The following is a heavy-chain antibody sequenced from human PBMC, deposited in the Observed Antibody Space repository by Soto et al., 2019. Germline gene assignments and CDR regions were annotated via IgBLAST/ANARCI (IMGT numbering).Heavy chain of an antibody. CDR1: GGSFSSYT. J-gene: IGHJ4*02. Sequence: SVKVSCKASGGSFSSYTITWGRQAPGQGLEWMGRIIPIVGIVNYAQKFQGRVTITADKSTSTVYMELSSLRSEDTAVYYCARDIVGATYFDYWGQGTPVTVSS. D-gene: IGHD1-26*01. V-gene: IGHV1-69*04. CDR3: ARDIVGATYFDY. CDR2: IIPIVGIV.